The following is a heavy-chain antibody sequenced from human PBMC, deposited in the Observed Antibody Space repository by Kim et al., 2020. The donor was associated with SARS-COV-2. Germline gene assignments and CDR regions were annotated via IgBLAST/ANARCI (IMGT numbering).Heavy chain of an antibody. CDR1: GGSISSYY. J-gene: IGHJ4*02. D-gene: IGHD2-15*01. CDR2: LYYSGST. V-gene: IGHV4-59*12. CDR3: VRLGCIVARCTTFDF. Sequence: SETLSLTCSVYGGSISSYYWSWIRQPPGKGLEWIGYLYYSGSTNYNPSLKSRVTISVDTSKNQFSLRLSFVTAADTAVYYCVRLGCIVARCTTFDFGAQG.